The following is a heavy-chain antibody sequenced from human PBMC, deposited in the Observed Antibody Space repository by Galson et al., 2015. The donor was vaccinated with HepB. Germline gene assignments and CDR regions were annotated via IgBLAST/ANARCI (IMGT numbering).Heavy chain of an antibody. CDR1: GFTFSSYG. CDR2: IPYDGSNK. CDR3: AKEINSGSYGRLDY. D-gene: IGHD1-26*01. Sequence: SLRLSCAASGFTFSSYGMHWVRQAPGKGLEWMAFIPYDGSNKYYADSVKGRFTISRDNSKNTLYLQMNSLRAEDTAVYYCAKEINSGSYGRLDYWGQGTLVTASS. V-gene: IGHV3-30*02. J-gene: IGHJ4*02.